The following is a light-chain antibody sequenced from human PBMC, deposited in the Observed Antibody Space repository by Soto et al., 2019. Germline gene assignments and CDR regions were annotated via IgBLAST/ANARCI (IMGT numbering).Light chain of an antibody. CDR2: GAS. CDR3: HHYGSSPFT. J-gene: IGKJ3*01. V-gene: IGKV3-20*01. CDR1: QSVSSTT. Sequence: EIVLTQSPGTLSLSPGERATLSCRASQSVSSTTVAWYQRRPGQATRLLLYGASTRGTGTPDRFSCSGSGKDFTLTIRSLEDEDFGVYYCHHYGSSPFTFGAGTKVEI.